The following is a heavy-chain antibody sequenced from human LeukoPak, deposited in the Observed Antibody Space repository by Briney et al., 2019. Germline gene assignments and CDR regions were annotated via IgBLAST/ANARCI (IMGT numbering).Heavy chain of an antibody. V-gene: IGHV1-69*05. CDR1: GGTLSNHA. CDR3: ARSVNWASPHYWYFDL. J-gene: IGHJ2*01. D-gene: IGHD7-27*01. Sequence: SSVKVSCKASGGTLSNHAVSWVRQAPRQGLEWMGRIIPASGTTNYAQKFQGRVTIATDESTSTVYMDLSSLRSEDTAVYFCARSVNWASPHYWYFDLWGRGTLVAVSS. CDR2: IIPASGTT.